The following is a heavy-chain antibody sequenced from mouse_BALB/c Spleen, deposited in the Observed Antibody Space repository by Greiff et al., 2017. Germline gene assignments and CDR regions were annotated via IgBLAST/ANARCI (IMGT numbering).Heavy chain of an antibody. Sequence: VQVVESGGGLVKPGGSLKLSCAASGFAFSSYDMSWVRQTPEKRLEWVAYISSGGGSTYYPDTVKGRFTISRDNAKNTLYLQMSSLKSEDTAMYYCARAYYGNYEGFAYWGQGTLVTVSA. CDR3: ARAYYGNYEGFAY. J-gene: IGHJ3*01. V-gene: IGHV5-12-1*01. CDR1: GFAFSSYD. CDR2: ISSGGGST. D-gene: IGHD2-10*01.